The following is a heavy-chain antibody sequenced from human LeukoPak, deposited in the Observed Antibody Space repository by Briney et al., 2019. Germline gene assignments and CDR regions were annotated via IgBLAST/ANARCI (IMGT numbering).Heavy chain of an antibody. CDR3: ARGGNPSIAAAGLYNWFDP. Sequence: ASVKVSCKASGYTFTGYCMHWVRQAPGQGLEWMGWINPNSGGTNYAQKFQGRVTMTRDTSISTAYMELSRLRSDDTAVYYCARGGNPSIAAAGLYNWFDPWGQGTLVTVSS. CDR2: INPNSGGT. V-gene: IGHV1-2*02. J-gene: IGHJ5*02. CDR1: GYTFTGYC. D-gene: IGHD6-13*01.